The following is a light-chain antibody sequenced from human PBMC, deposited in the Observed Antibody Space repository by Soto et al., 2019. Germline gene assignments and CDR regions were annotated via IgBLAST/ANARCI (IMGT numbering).Light chain of an antibody. Sequence: QSALTHPASVSGSPGQSITISCTGTSSDFGSYNLVSWYQQHPGKAPKLMIYEVSKRPSGVSNRFSGSKSGNTASLTISGLQAEDEADYHCCSHAGSSTWVFGGGTKLTVL. CDR2: EVS. CDR3: CSHAGSSTWV. CDR1: SSDFGSYNL. J-gene: IGLJ2*01. V-gene: IGLV2-23*02.